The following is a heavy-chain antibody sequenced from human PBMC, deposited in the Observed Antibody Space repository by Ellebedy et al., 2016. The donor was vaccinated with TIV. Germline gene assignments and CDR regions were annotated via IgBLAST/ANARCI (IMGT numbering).Heavy chain of an antibody. Sequence: GESLKISCAASGFFFSSYSMSWVRQAPGKGLEWVSLITSTSSGSSTFHADSLKGRFTISRDNAQNSLYLQMNSLRAEDTAVYYCVREGSGPPNYYFYMDLWGQGTTVTVSS. D-gene: IGHD3-10*01. CDR3: VREGSGPPNYYFYMDL. CDR1: GFFFSSYS. CDR2: ITSTSSGSST. V-gene: IGHV3-21*01. J-gene: IGHJ6*03.